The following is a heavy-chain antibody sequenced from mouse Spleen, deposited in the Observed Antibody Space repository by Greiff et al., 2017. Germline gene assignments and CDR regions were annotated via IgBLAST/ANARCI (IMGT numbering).Heavy chain of an antibody. V-gene: IGHV1-82*01. J-gene: IGHJ4*01. Sequence: VKLVESGPELVKPGASVKISCKASDYAFSNSWMNWVKQRPGKGLEWIGRIYPGDGAPNYNGKFKGKATLTADKSSSTAYIQLTSLTSEDSAVYFCARRDYGDYKGAMDYWGQGTSVTVSS. CDR3: ARRDYGDYKGAMDY. CDR1: DYAFSNSW. D-gene: IGHD2-13*01. CDR2: IYPGDGAP.